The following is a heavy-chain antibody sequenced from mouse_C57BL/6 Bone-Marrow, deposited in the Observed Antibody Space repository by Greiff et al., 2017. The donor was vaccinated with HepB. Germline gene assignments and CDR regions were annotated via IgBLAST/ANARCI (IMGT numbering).Heavy chain of an antibody. CDR3: ARSFDYDYSFAY. J-gene: IGHJ3*01. Sequence: EVKLKQSGPELVKPGASVKISCKASGYSFTDYNMNWVKQSNGKSLEWIGVINPNYGTTSYNQKFKGKATLTVDQSSSTAYMQLNSLTSEDSAVYDCARSFDYDYSFAYWGQGTLVTVSA. D-gene: IGHD2-4*01. V-gene: IGHV1-39*01. CDR2: INPNYGTT. CDR1: GYSFTDYN.